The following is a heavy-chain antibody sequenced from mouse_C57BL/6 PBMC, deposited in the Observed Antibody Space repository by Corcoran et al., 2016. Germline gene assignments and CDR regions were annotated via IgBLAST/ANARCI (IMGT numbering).Heavy chain of an antibody. CDR2: INPNTGGT. V-gene: IGHV1-26*01. D-gene: IGHD1-1*01. Sequence: EVQLQQSGPELVKPGASVKISCKASGYTFTDYYMNWVKQSHGKSLEWIGDINPNTGGTSYNQKFKGKATLTVDKSSSTAYMELRSLTSEDSAVYYCARGGYYGSSSFDYWGQGTTLTVSA. CDR3: ARGGYYGSSSFDY. J-gene: IGHJ2*01. CDR1: GYTFTDYY.